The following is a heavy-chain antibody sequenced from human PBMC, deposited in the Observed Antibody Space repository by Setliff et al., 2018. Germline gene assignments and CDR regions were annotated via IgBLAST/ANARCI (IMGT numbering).Heavy chain of an antibody. CDR3: TRRLGGYYDSSGEFDY. Sequence: GESLKISCKDSGYKFSISWIGWVRRVPGKGLDWLGIIYPGDPQIRYSPSFQGQVTISADKSTSTAYLEWTSLKASDNAMYYCTRRLGGYYDSSGEFDYWGQGTLVTVSS. CDR1: GYKFSISW. D-gene: IGHD3-22*01. V-gene: IGHV5-51*01. CDR2: IYPGDPQI. J-gene: IGHJ4*02.